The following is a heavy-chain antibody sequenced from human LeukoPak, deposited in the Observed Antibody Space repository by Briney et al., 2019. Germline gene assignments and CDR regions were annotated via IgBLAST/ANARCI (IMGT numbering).Heavy chain of an antibody. Sequence: PGGSLRLSCAASGFTFSSYAMHWVRQAPGKGLEWVAVISYDGSNKYYADSVKGRFTISRDNSKNTLYLQMNSLRGEDTAVYYCAKDPESVIPGYYMDVWGKGTTVTISS. CDR2: ISYDGSNK. CDR3: AKDPESVIPGYYMDV. CDR1: GFTFSSYA. J-gene: IGHJ6*03. D-gene: IGHD3-16*02. V-gene: IGHV3-30*04.